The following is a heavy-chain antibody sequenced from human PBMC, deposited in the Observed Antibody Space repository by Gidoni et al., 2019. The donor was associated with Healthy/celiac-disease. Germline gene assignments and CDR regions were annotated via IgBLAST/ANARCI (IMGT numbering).Heavy chain of an antibody. CDR3: AIVGVEIHRVPLTIDY. D-gene: IGHD5-12*01. CDR2: ISSSSSYI. CDR1: GFTFSSYS. V-gene: IGHV3-21*01. Sequence: AASGFTFSSYSMNWVRHAPGKGLEWVSSISSSSSYIYYEDSVKGRFTISRDNAKNSLYLQMNSLRAEDTAVYYCAIVGVEIHRVPLTIDYWGQGTLVTGSS. J-gene: IGHJ4*02.